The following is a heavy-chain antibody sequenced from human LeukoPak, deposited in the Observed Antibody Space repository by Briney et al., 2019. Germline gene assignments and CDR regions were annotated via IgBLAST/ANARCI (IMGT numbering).Heavy chain of an antibody. CDR3: ARETYGDYEVGMDV. D-gene: IGHD4-17*01. Sequence: PSETLSLTCTVSGGSISSYYWSWIRQPPGKGLEWIGYIYYSGSTSYNPSLKSRVTTSVDTSKNQFSLKLSSVTAADTAVYYCARETYGDYEVGMDVWGKGTTVTVSS. CDR1: GGSISSYY. V-gene: IGHV4-59*01. CDR2: IYYSGST. J-gene: IGHJ6*04.